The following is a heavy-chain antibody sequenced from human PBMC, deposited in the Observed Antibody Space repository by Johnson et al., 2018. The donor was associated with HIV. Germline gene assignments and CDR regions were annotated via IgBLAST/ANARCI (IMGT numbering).Heavy chain of an antibody. J-gene: IGHJ3*02. CDR2: ISFDGNDK. V-gene: IGHV3-30*04. CDR3: ARVLRLPRLGAFDI. D-gene: IGHD5-12*01. Sequence: QVQLVESGGGVVQPGRSLRLSCAASGFPFSIYAMHWVRQAPGKGLEWVSLISFDGNDKYYADSVKGRFTISRDNSRNTMYLQMNSLRAEDTAVYYCARVLRLPRLGAFDIWGQGTMVTVSS. CDR1: GFPFSIYA.